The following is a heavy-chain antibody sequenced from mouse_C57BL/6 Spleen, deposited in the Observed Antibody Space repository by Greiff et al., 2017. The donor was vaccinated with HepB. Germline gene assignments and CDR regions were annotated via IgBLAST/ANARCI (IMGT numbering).Heavy chain of an antibody. Sequence: QVQLKQPGAELVKPGASVKLSCKASGYTFTSYWMHWVKQRPGRGLEWIGRIDPNSGGTKYNEKFKSKATLTVDKTSSTAYMQLSSLTSEDSAVYYCASLYYGSTLTGDYWGQGTTLTVSS. V-gene: IGHV1-72*01. D-gene: IGHD1-1*01. J-gene: IGHJ2*01. CDR3: ASLYYGSTLTGDY. CDR2: IDPNSGGT. CDR1: GYTFTSYW.